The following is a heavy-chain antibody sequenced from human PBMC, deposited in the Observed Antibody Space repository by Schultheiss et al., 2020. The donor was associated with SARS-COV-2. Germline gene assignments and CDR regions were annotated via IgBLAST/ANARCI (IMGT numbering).Heavy chain of an antibody. D-gene: IGHD4-17*01. CDR3: ARVAVTTGWFDP. V-gene: IGHV4-59*01. Sequence: QTLSLTCTVSGGSLTGYYWSWIRQPPGKGLEWIGYISYIGSTNYNPSLKSRATISGDMSKNHFSLKLTSVTAADTAVYYCARVAVTTGWFDPWGQGTLVTVSS. CDR1: GGSLTGYY. CDR2: ISYIGST. J-gene: IGHJ5*02.